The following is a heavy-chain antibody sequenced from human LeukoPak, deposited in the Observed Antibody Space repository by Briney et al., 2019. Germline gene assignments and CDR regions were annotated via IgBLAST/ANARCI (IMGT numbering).Heavy chain of an antibody. V-gene: IGHV4-61*01. CDR3: ARDPNSSRAFDI. J-gene: IGHJ3*02. Sequence: PSETLSLTCTVAGGSVNSGSYYWSWIRQPPGKGLEWIGYIYYSGSTDYNPSLRSRVTISVDTSKNQVPLKLTSVIAADTAVYYCARDPNSSRAFDIWGQGTMVTVSS. D-gene: IGHD6-19*01. CDR2: IYYSGST. CDR1: GGSVNSGSYY.